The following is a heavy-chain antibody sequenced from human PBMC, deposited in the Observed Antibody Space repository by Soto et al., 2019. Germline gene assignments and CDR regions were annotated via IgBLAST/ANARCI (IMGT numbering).Heavy chain of an antibody. Sequence: QRQLRESGPGLVKPSETLSLTCSVSGGYITGSSFSWGWIRQSPGTGLQWIGSLSYSGRTYYNPSLKGRVSISAYTSKNAFSLELKLMTAAGTATYFCARGLRWTRTFDFWGRGTLVTVSS. CDR3: ARGLRWTRTFDF. V-gene: IGHV4-39*01. CDR1: GGYITGSSFS. D-gene: IGHD3-16*01. CDR2: LSYSGRT. J-gene: IGHJ4*02.